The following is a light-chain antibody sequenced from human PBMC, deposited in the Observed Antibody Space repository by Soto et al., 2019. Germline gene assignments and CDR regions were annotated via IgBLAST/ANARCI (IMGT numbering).Light chain of an antibody. J-gene: IGKJ5*01. Sequence: EIVLTQSPATLSLSPGERATLSCRASQSVTSYLAWYQQRPGQAPRLLIYDASTRATGIPARFSGSGSGTDFTLTISSLEPEDFAVYYCQQRSNWPITFGQ. V-gene: IGKV3-11*01. CDR3: QQRSNWPIT. CDR1: QSVTSY. CDR2: DAS.